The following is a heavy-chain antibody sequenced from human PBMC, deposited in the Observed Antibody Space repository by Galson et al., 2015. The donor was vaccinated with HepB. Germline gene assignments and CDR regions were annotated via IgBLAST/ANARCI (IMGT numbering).Heavy chain of an antibody. V-gene: IGHV3-21*01. Sequence: SLRLSCAASGFTFSSYSMNWVRQAPGKGLEWVSCITSRSSNIYYADSVKGRFTISRDNAKNSLYLQMNSLRAEDTAVYYCARNTYGEYSHDYWGQGTLVTVSS. CDR1: GFTFSSYS. J-gene: IGHJ4*02. D-gene: IGHD4-17*01. CDR2: ITSRSSNI. CDR3: ARNTYGEYSHDY.